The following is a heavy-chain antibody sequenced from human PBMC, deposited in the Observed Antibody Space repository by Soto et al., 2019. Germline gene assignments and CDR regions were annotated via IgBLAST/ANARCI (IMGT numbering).Heavy chain of an antibody. CDR2: IYYSGST. D-gene: IGHD2-15*01. V-gene: IGHV4-59*12. Sequence: SETLSLTCTVSGGSISSYYWSWIRQPPGKGLEWIGYIYYSGSTNYNPSLKSRVTISVDKSKNQFSLKLSSVTAADTAVYYCARANPSGGNFDYWGQGTLVTVSS. J-gene: IGHJ4*02. CDR1: GGSISSYY. CDR3: ARANPSGGNFDY.